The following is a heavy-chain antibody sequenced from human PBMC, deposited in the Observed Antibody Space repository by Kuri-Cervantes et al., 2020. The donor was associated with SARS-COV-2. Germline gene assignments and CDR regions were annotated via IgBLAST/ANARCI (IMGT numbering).Heavy chain of an antibody. CDR1: GGSISSSSYY. Sequence: GSLRLSCTVSGGSISSSSYYWGWIRQPPGKGLEWIGSIYYSGSTYYNPSLKSRVTISVDTSKNQFSLKLSSVTAADTAVYYCARDYGAAGTVNYWGQGPLVTVSS. CDR3: ARDYGAAGTVNY. CDR2: IYYSGST. D-gene: IGHD6-13*01. J-gene: IGHJ4*02. V-gene: IGHV4-39*02.